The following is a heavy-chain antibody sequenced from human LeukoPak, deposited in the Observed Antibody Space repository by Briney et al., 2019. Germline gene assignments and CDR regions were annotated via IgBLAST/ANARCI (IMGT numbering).Heavy chain of an antibody. V-gene: IGHV3-21*01. CDR2: ISSSSSYI. Sequence: PGGSLRLSCAASGFTFSSYSMNWVRQAPGKGLEWVSSISSSSSYIYYADSVKGRFTISRYNAKNSLYLQMNSLRAEDTAVYYCARDGDGYNRYDYWGQGTLVTVSS. D-gene: IGHD5-24*01. CDR1: GFTFSSYS. CDR3: ARDGDGYNRYDY. J-gene: IGHJ4*02.